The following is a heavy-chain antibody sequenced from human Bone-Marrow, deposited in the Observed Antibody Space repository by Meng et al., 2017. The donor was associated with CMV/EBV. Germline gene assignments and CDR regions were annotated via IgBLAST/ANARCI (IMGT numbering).Heavy chain of an antibody. V-gene: IGHV3-21*01. J-gene: IGHJ4*02. CDR2: ISSSSSYI. Sequence: GGSLRLSCAASGFTFSSYSMNWVRQAPGKGLEWVSSISSSSSYIYYADSVKGRFTISTDNSKNTLYLQMNNLRPEDTAVYYCLPDIVLVPVSYWGQGTLVTVSS. CDR3: LPDIVLVPVSY. D-gene: IGHD2-2*01. CDR1: GFTFSSYS.